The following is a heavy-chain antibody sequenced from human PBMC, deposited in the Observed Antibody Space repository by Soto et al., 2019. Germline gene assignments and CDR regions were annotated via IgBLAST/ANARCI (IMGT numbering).Heavy chain of an antibody. CDR3: ARLKGPYCSSTSCYYYYMDV. CDR1: GDSVRNQY. J-gene: IGHJ6*03. V-gene: IGHV4-4*09. CDR2: IYRSGST. D-gene: IGHD2-2*01. Sequence: SETLSLTCTVSGDSVRNQYWSWIRRPPGRGLEWIGYIYRSGSTKYNPSLKSRVTISVDTSKNQFSLKLSSVTAADTAVYYCARLKGPYCSSTSCYYYYMDVWGKGTTVTVSS.